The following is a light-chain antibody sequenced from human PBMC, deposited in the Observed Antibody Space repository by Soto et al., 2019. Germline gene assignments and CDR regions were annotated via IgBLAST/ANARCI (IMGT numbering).Light chain of an antibody. CDR1: QHIVDN. CDR3: QQTFNTFFT. CDR2: SAS. Sequence: DIQMTQSPSSLSASVGDKVTITCRSGQHIVDNLNWYQYKPGKAPRLLIYSASTLETGVPSRFSGSGSGTHFTLTISGLQPEDFATYYCQQTFNTFFTFGQGTRLEI. V-gene: IGKV1-39*01. J-gene: IGKJ2*01.